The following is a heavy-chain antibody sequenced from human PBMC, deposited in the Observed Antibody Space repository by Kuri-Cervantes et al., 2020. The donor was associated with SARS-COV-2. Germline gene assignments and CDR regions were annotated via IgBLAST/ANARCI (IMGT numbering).Heavy chain of an antibody. Sequence: GESPKIPCAASGFTFSSYAMSWVRQAPGKGLEWVSAISGSGGSTYYADSVKGRFTISRDNSKNTLYLQMNSLRAEDTAVYYCAKDLSWFGELNYGMDVWGQGPTVTVSS. CDR1: GFTFSSYA. CDR3: AKDLSWFGELNYGMDV. CDR2: ISGSGGST. J-gene: IGHJ6*02. D-gene: IGHD3-10*01. V-gene: IGHV3-23*01.